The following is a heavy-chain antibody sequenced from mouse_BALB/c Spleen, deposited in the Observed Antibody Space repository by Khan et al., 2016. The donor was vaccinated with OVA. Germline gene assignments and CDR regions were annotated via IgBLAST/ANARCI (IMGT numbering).Heavy chain of an antibody. CDR1: GYIFTNYW. CDR2: IYPGTDNT. Sequence: QVQLKQSGAELVRPGASVKLSCRTSGYIFTNYWIHWVKQRSGQGLEWIARIYPGTDNTYYNEKLKDKATLTADRSSSTAYLQLSSLKSEDSAVFFCSRDEFLYYFDYWGQGTTLTVSS. J-gene: IGHJ2*01. CDR3: SRDEFLYYFDY. V-gene: IGHV1-76*01.